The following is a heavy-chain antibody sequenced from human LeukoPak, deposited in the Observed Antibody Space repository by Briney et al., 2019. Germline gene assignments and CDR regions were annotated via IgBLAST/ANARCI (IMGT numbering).Heavy chain of an antibody. CDR3: AREGAVDGYFDY. CDR2: INHSGST. D-gene: IGHD6-19*01. CDR1: SESFSGYF. J-gene: IGHJ4*02. Sequence: PSETLSLTCAVYSESFSGYFWSWIRQPPGKGLEWIGKINHSGSTNYNPSLKSRVTISVDTSKNQFSLKLSSVTAADTAVYYCAREGAVDGYFDYWGQGTLVTVSS. V-gene: IGHV4-34*01.